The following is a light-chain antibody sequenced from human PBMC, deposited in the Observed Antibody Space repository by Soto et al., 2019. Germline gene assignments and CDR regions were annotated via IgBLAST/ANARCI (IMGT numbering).Light chain of an antibody. CDR2: AAS. J-gene: IGKJ1*01. V-gene: IGKV1-27*01. CDR1: QGISNY. CDR3: QKYSSAPWT. Sequence: DIQMTQSPSSLSASVGDRVTITCRASQGISNYLAWYQQKPGKVPKLLIYAASTLRSGVPSRFSGSGSGTDFTLTISSLQPEDVATYYCQKYSSAPWTFGQGTKVEI.